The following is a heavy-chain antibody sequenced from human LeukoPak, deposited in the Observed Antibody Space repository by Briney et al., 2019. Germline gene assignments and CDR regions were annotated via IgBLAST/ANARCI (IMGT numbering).Heavy chain of an antibody. Sequence: ASVKVSCKASGYTFTGYYMHWVRQAPGQGLEWMGWINPNSGGTNYAQKFQGRVTMTRDTSISTAYMELSRLRSDDTAVYYCARAIDYYGSGIYYNPLDYWGQGTLVTVSS. V-gene: IGHV1-2*02. D-gene: IGHD3-10*01. CDR3: ARAIDYYGSGIYYNPLDY. J-gene: IGHJ4*02. CDR1: GYTFTGYY. CDR2: INPNSGGT.